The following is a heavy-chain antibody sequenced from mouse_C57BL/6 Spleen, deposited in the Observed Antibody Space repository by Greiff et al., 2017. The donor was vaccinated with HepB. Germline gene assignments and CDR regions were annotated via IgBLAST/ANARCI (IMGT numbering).Heavy chain of an antibody. CDR1: GYTFTSYW. J-gene: IGHJ4*01. CDR2: IYPGSGNT. V-gene: IGHV1-55*01. Sequence: QVQLQQPGAELVKPGASVKMSCKASGYTFTSYWITWVKQRPGQGLEWIGDIYPGSGNTYYNEKFKGKATLTADKSSSTAYMELRSLTSEDSAVYFCARDYYGNSGYAMDYWGQGTSVTVSS. CDR3: ARDYYGNSGYAMDY. D-gene: IGHD2-1*01.